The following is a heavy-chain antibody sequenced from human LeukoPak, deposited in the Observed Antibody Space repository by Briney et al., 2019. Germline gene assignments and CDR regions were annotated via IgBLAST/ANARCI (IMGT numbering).Heavy chain of an antibody. CDR1: RFISSSDE. CDR3: ARAEWPSTGYGQGSGY. Sequence: GRSLRPSCAASRFISSSDEANWVRQAPEKGRGWVSYIRRVVYAIYYTGSVKGWFTTSRENAKNSLYMQMSSLRVDATAVYYCARAEWPSTGYGQGSGYWGQGTLVTVSS. V-gene: IGHV3-48*03. CDR2: IRRVVYAI. D-gene: IGHD5-12*01. J-gene: IGHJ4*02.